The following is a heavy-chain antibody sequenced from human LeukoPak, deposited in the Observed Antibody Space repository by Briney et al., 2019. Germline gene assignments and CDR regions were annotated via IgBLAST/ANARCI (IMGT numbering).Heavy chain of an antibody. D-gene: IGHD6-13*01. Sequence: AGGSLRLSCAASGFTFSSYAMHWVRQAPGKGLEWVAVIMFDGANKYYADSVKGRFTISRDASKNTLYLQMNSLGAEDTAAYYCAKDSSGTLFWFDPWGQGTLVTVSS. J-gene: IGHJ5*02. V-gene: IGHV3-33*06. CDR2: IMFDGANK. CDR3: AKDSSGTLFWFDP. CDR1: GFTFSSYA.